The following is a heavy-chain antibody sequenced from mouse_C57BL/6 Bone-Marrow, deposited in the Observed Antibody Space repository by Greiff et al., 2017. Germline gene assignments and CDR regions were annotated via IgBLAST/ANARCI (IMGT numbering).Heavy chain of an antibody. D-gene: IGHD1-1*01. CDR2: IYPRSGNT. CDR1: GYTFTSYG. J-gene: IGHJ2*01. CDR3: AREGAFITTVVSPFDY. V-gene: IGHV1-81*01. Sequence: QVQLQQSGAELARPGASVKLSCKASGYTFTSYGISWVKQRTGQGLEWIGEIYPRSGNTYYNEKFKGQATLTADKSSSTAYMELRSLTSEDSAVYFCAREGAFITTVVSPFDYWGQGTTLTVSS.